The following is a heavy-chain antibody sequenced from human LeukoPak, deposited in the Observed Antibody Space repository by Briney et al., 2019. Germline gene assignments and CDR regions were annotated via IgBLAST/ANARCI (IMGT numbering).Heavy chain of an antibody. CDR3: ARELADTAMVPEYFDY. CDR1: GGSISSGDYY. Sequence: SETLSLTCTVSGGSISSGDYYWSWIRQPPGKGLEWIGYIYYSGSTYYNPSLMSRLTISVDTSKNQFSLKLSSVTAADTAVYYCARELADTAMVPEYFDYWGQGTLVTVSS. CDR2: IYYSGST. J-gene: IGHJ4*02. V-gene: IGHV4-30-4*01. D-gene: IGHD5-18*01.